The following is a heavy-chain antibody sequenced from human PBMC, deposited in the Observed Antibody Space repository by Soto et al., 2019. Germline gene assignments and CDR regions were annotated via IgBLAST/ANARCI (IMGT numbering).Heavy chain of an antibody. Sequence: QITLKESGPTLVKPTQTLTLTCTFSGFSLSTRGVGVGWIRQPPGKALEWLTLIYWDGFKHYSPSLESRLTIRGDTAKNQVSLTMTNMAPVDTATYCCAHKGGGDRILDYWGQGTLVTVSS. CDR1: GFSLSTRGVG. J-gene: IGHJ4*02. CDR2: IYWDGFK. V-gene: IGHV2-5*02. D-gene: IGHD3-16*01. CDR3: AHKGGGDRILDY.